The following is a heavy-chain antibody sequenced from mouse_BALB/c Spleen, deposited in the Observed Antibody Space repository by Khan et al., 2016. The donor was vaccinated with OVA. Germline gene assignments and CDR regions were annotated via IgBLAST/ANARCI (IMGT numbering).Heavy chain of an antibody. D-gene: IGHD3-2*01. Sequence: QVQLQQSGAELVKPGASVKLSCKASGYTFTSYYMYWLKQRPGQGLEWIGEINPSNGGTNFNEKFKSKATLTVDKSSSTAYMQLSGLTSEDSEVFCCTRRGTARSTLWFAYWGQWTLVTISA. V-gene: IGHV1S81*02. CDR3: TRRGTARSTLWFAY. CDR2: INPSNGGT. CDR1: GYTFTSYY. J-gene: IGHJ3*01.